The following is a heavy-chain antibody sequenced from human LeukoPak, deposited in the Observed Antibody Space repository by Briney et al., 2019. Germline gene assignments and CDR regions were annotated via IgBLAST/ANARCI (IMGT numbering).Heavy chain of an antibody. J-gene: IGHJ3*02. CDR1: GFTFSSYA. D-gene: IGHD3-22*01. CDR3: ARERITMIVVPDAFDI. Sequence: PGRSLRLSCAASGFTFSSYAMHWVRQAPGKGLEWVAVISYDGSDYYADSVKGRFTISRDNSKNTLYLQMNSLRAEDTAVYYCARERITMIVVPDAFDIWGQGTMVTVSS. CDR2: ISYDGSD. V-gene: IGHV3-30-3*01.